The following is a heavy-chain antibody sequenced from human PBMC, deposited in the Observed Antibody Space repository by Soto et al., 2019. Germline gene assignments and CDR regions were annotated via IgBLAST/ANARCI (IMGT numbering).Heavy chain of an antibody. CDR2: VYHTGRT. CDR1: GGSFKIGSYS. CDR3: ARDFAYFDS. D-gene: IGHD3-3*01. Sequence: SETLCLTCTFSGGSFKIGSYSWSWIRQPPGKGLAWIGYVYHTGRTSYNPSLKSRVSISMDTSKNQFSLNLDSVTAADTAVYFCARDFAYFDSWGQGTLVTVSS. V-gene: IGHV4-61*01. J-gene: IGHJ4*02.